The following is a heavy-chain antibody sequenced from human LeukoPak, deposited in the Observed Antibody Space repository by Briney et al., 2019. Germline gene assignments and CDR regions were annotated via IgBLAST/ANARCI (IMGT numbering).Heavy chain of an antibody. CDR2: IYTSGST. J-gene: IGHJ3*02. V-gene: IGHV4-61*02. Sequence: SETLSLTCTVSGGSISSGSYYWSWIRQPAGKGLEWIGRIYTSGSTNYNPSLKSRVTMSVDTSKNQFSLKLSSVTAADTAVYYCAGEQWLAHYDAFDIWGQGTMVTVSS. CDR1: GGSISSGSYY. CDR3: AGEQWLAHYDAFDI. D-gene: IGHD6-19*01.